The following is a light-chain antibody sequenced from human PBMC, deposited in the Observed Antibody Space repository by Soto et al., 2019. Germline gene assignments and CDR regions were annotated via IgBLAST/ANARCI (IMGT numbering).Light chain of an antibody. V-gene: IGLV2-11*01. CDR3: SSYAGSYTLGA. CDR1: SSDVGGYKY. CDR2: DVS. Sequence: QSALTQPRSVSGSPGQSVAISCTGTSSDVGGYKYVSWYKQHPGKAPKLIIYDVSERPSGVPDRFSGSKSGNTASLTVSRLQAEDEADYYCSSYAGSYTLGAFGGGTKLTVL. J-gene: IGLJ2*01.